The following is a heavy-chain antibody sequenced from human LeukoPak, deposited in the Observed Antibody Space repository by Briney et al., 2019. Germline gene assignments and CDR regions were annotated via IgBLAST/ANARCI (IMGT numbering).Heavy chain of an antibody. J-gene: IGHJ4*02. CDR1: GGSISSGGYY. D-gene: IGHD2-2*02. CDR2: IYYSGST. V-gene: IGHV4-31*03. Sequence: SETLSLTCTVSGGSISSGGYYWSWIRQHPGKGLEWIGYIYYSGSTYYNPSLKSRVTISVDTSKNQFSLKLSSVTAADTAVYYCARDNSQLLYLYDYWGQGTLVTVSS. CDR3: ARDNSQLLYLYDY.